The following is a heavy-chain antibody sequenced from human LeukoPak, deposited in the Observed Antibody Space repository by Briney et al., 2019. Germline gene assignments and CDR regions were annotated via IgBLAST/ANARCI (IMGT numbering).Heavy chain of an antibody. V-gene: IGHV4-59*11. Sequence: PSETLSLTCTVSGGSISSHYWAWLRQPPGKGLEWIGWMFFTGDTNYNPSLKSRVTISVDHSKNQSSLKLTSVTAADTAVYYCAKGGNDYGANSIDYWGQGTLVTVSS. CDR2: MFFTGDT. J-gene: IGHJ4*02. CDR1: GGSISSHY. CDR3: AKGGNDYGANSIDY. D-gene: IGHD4-23*01.